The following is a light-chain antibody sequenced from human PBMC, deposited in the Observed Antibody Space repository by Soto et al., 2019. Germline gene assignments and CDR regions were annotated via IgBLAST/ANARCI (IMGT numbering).Light chain of an antibody. V-gene: IGKV3-15*01. J-gene: IGKJ1*01. CDR1: QSITGK. Sequence: IVMTQSPDTLSVSPVERATLSCMASQSITGKVVWYQQKSGQAPRLLIYGAFTRAAGVPARFSGSGSGTEFTLTISSLQSEDSAVYFCQQYANWPKTFGQGTKVDI. CDR3: QQYANWPKT. CDR2: GAF.